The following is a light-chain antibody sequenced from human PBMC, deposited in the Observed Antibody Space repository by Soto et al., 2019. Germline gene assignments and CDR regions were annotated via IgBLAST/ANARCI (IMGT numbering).Light chain of an antibody. CDR2: DAS. CDR3: QQYNSYPYMYT. Sequence: DIQMTQPPSTLSASVGDRVTITCRASQSISSWLAWYQQKPGKAPKLLIYDASSLESGVPSRFSGSGSGTEFTLTISSLQPDDFATYYCQQYNSYPYMYTFGQGTKLEIK. CDR1: QSISSW. J-gene: IGKJ2*01. V-gene: IGKV1-5*01.